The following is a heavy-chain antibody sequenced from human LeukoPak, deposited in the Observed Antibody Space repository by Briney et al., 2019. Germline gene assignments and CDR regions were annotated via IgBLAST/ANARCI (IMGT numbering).Heavy chain of an antibody. Sequence: GGSLRLSCAASGFTFSTYSMNWVRQAPGKGLEWVSSISSSSSYIYYADSVKGRFTISRDNARNSLYLQMNSLRAEDTAVYYCARGDYFASGSYSDYWGQGILVTVSS. CDR2: ISSSSSYI. CDR3: ARGDYFASGSYSDY. V-gene: IGHV3-21*01. CDR1: GFTFSTYS. J-gene: IGHJ4*02. D-gene: IGHD3-10*01.